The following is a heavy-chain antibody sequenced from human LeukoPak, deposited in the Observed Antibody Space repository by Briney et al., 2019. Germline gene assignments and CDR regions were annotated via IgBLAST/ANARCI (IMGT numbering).Heavy chain of an antibody. CDR1: GFTFSSYA. CDR3: TTGMFDF. CDR2: ISWDGGKT. Sequence: PGGSLRLSCAASGFTFSSYAMHWVRQVPGKGLEWLSLISWDGGKTNYGNSVKGRFTVSRDSSKNSLFLQMNSLKIDGSGYYYCTTGMFDFWGQGTLVTVSS. J-gene: IGHJ4*02. D-gene: IGHD1-1*01. V-gene: IGHV3-43*01.